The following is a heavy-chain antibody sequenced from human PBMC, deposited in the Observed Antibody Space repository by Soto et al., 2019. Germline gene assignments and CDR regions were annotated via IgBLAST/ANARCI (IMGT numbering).Heavy chain of an antibody. V-gene: IGHV3-30*18. J-gene: IGHJ6*02. CDR1: GFTFSNYG. D-gene: IGHD2-2*01. CDR3: AKSRDAYNFYFYYGMDV. CDR2: ILYDGSNK. Sequence: GGSLRLSXAASGFTFSNYGMHWVRQTPGKGLEWVALILYDGSNKYYADSVKGRFTISRDNSKNTLYLQVSSLRAEDTAVYYCAKSRDAYNFYFYYGMDVWGQGTTVTVSS.